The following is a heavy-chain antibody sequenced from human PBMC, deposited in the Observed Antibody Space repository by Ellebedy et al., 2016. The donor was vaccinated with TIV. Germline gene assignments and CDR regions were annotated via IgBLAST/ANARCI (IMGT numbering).Heavy chain of an antibody. V-gene: IGHV1-18*01. CDR1: GYTFTNYG. Sequence: ASVKVSXXASGYTFTNYGLSWVRQAPGQGLEWMGSITPYNDNTNYAHKAQDRVAMTTDTSTSTAYLELKGLKADDTAVYYCARTSGYYGFDYWGQGTLVTVSS. CDR2: ITPYNDNT. D-gene: IGHD5-12*01. J-gene: IGHJ4*02. CDR3: ARTSGYYGFDY.